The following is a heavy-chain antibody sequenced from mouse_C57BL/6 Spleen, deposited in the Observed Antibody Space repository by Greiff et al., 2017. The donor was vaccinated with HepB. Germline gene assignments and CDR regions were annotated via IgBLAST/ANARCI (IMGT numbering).Heavy chain of an antibody. V-gene: IGHV1-52*01. CDR2: IDPSDSET. CDR3: ARLYSNFTYAMDY. J-gene: IGHJ4*01. Sequence: QVQLKQPGAELVRPGSSVKLSCKASGYTFTSYWMHWVKQRPIQGLEWIGNIDPSDSETHYNQKFKDKATLTVDKFSSTAYMHLSSLTSEYSAVYDCARLYSNFTYAMDYWGQGTSVTVSS. D-gene: IGHD2-5*01. CDR1: GYTFTSYW.